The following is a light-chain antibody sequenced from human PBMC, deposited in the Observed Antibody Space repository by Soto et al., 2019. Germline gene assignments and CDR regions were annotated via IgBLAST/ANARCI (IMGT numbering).Light chain of an antibody. CDR1: ERIGSW. Sequence: DIQMTQSPSSVSASIGDRVTITCRASERIGSWLAWYQLKPGTVPKLLIYKASTLTKGVTSTFSGSGSGTEFNLTINRLQPDDFAAYYCQQYSSSPRTFGQGTKVDIK. CDR2: KAS. J-gene: IGKJ1*01. CDR3: QQYSSSPRT. V-gene: IGKV1-5*03.